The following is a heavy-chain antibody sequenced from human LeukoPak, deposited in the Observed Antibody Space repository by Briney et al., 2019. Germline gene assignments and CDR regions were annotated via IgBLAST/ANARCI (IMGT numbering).Heavy chain of an antibody. CDR1: GGSFSGYY. J-gene: IGHJ4*02. CDR2: INHSGST. D-gene: IGHD6-13*01. Sequence: SETLSLTFAVYGGSFSGYYWSWIRPPPGKGLEWIGEINHSGSTNYNPSLKGRVTISVDTSKNQFSLKLSSVTAADTAVYYCARPRDSSSLFDYWGQGTLVTVSS. V-gene: IGHV4-34*01. CDR3: ARPRDSSSLFDY.